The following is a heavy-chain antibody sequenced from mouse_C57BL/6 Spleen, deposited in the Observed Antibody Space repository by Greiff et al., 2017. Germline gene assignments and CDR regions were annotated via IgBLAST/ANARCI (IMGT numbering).Heavy chain of an antibody. CDR3: ASSYWGLFDY. Sequence: QVQLQQPGAELVKPGASVKLSCKASGYTFTSYWMHWVKQRPGQGLEWIGMIHPNSGSTNYNEKFKSKATLTVDKSSSTAYMQLSSLTSEDSAVYYCASSYWGLFDYWGQGTTLTVSS. J-gene: IGHJ2*01. D-gene: IGHD2-10*01. V-gene: IGHV1-64*01. CDR2: IHPNSGST. CDR1: GYTFTSYW.